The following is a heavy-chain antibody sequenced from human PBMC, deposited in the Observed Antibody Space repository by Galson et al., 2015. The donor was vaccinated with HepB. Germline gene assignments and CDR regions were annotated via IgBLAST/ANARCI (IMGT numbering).Heavy chain of an antibody. D-gene: IGHD6-13*01. CDR3: AREGSSSWYDYYYYGMDV. J-gene: IGHJ6*02. CDR1: GYTFTSYG. V-gene: IGHV1-18*01. CDR2: ISAYNGNT. Sequence: SVKVSCKASGYTFTSYGISWVRQAPGQGLEWMGWISAYNGNTNYAQKLQGRVTMTTDTSTSTAYMELRSLRSDDTAVYYCAREGSSSWYDYYYYGMDVWGQGTTVTVSS.